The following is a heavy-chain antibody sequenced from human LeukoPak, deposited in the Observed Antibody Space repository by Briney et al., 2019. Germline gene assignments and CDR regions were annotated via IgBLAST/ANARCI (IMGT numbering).Heavy chain of an antibody. CDR2: ISGGSDII. CDR1: GFSFSRHA. V-gene: IGHV3-48*01. D-gene: IGHD3-10*01. Sequence: GGSLRRSCAASGFSFSRHAMNWVRQAPGMGLEWISHISGGSDIIEYADSVKGRFTISRDNGRGSLYLQMNSLRVEDTAVYYCARYGSGKNYIDPFDFWGQGTLVAVSS. CDR3: ARYGSGKNYIDPFDF. J-gene: IGHJ4*02.